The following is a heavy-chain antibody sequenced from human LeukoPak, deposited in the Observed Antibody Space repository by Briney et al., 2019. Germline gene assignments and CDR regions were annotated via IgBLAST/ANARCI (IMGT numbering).Heavy chain of an antibody. Sequence: SETLSLTCTVSGGSTSSYYWSWIRQPPGKGLEWIGYIYYSGSTNYNPSLKSRVTISVDTSKNQFSLKLSSVTAADTAVYYCARAGTEGGYSSSSQPFDYWGQGTLVTVSS. CDR3: ARAGTEGGYSSSSQPFDY. CDR2: IYYSGST. D-gene: IGHD6-6*01. J-gene: IGHJ4*02. V-gene: IGHV4-59*01. CDR1: GGSTSSYY.